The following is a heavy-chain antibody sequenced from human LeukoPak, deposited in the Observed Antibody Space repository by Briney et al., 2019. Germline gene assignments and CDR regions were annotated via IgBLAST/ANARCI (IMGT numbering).Heavy chain of an antibody. Sequence: SETLSLTCAVYGGYFSGYYWSWIRQPPGKGLEWIGEINHSGSTNYNPSLKSRVTISVDTSKNQFSLKLSSVTAADTAVYYCARAIWAYCSSTSCAFDYWGQGTLVTVSS. CDR3: ARAIWAYCSSTSCAFDY. CDR2: INHSGST. V-gene: IGHV4-34*01. J-gene: IGHJ4*02. D-gene: IGHD2-2*01. CDR1: GGYFSGYY.